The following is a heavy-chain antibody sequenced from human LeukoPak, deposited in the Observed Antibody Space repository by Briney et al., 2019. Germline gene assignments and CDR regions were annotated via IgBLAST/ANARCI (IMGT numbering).Heavy chain of an antibody. D-gene: IGHD3-16*01. CDR2: IDSDGSGT. CDR1: GFTFSSYW. Sequence: GGPLRLSCVASGFTFSSYWMHWVRQAPGKGLVWVSRIDSDGSGTNYAESVKGRFTISRDNAKNTGYLQMNSLRAEDTAVYYCARGGGMMEGWGQGTLVTVSS. V-gene: IGHV3-74*01. J-gene: IGHJ4*02. CDR3: ARGGGMMEG.